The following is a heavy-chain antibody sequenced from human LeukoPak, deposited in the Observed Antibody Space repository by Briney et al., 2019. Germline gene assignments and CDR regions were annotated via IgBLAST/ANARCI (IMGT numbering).Heavy chain of an antibody. J-gene: IGHJ5*02. D-gene: IGHD3-10*01. V-gene: IGHV4-39*07. CDR2: IYYSGST. CDR1: GGSISSSSYY. CDR3: ARVLKGVGFGDAMNWFDP. Sequence: NASETLSLTCTVSGGSISSSSYYWGWIRQPPGKGLEWIGSIYYSGSTNYNPSLKSRVTISVDTSKNQFSLKLSSVTAADTAVYYCARVLKGVGFGDAMNWFDPWGQGTLVTVSS.